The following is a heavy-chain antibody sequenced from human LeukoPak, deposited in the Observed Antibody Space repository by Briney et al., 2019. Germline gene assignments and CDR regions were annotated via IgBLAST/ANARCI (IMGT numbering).Heavy chain of an antibody. CDR1: GYSFTSYW. V-gene: IGHV5-51*01. Sequence: GESLKISCKGSGYSFTSYWIAWVRQMPGKSLEWMGVIYPGDSDTRSTPSFQGQVTISADKSISTAYLQWSSLKASDTAMYYCVRPPPVSDPYFFDYWGQGTLVTVSS. D-gene: IGHD5/OR15-5a*01. CDR2: IYPGDSDT. CDR3: VRPPPVSDPYFFDY. J-gene: IGHJ4*02.